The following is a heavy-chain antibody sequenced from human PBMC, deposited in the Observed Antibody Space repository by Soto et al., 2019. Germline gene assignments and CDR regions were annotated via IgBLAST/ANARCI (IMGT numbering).Heavy chain of an antibody. CDR1: GGSFSGYY. CDR2: INHSGST. CDR3: ARGRSAVVITPRFDY. V-gene: IGHV4-34*01. Sequence: SSETLSLTCAVYGGSFSGYYWSWIRQPPGKGLEWIGEINHSGSTNYNPSLKSRVTISVDTSKNQFSLKLSSVTAADTALYYCARGRSAVVITPRFDYWGQGTLVTVSS. D-gene: IGHD3-22*01. J-gene: IGHJ4*02.